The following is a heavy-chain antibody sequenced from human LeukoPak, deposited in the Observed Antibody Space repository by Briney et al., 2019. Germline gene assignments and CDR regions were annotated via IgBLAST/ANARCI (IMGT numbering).Heavy chain of an antibody. CDR2: ISAYNGNT. V-gene: IGHV1-18*01. J-gene: IGHJ4*02. CDR1: GYTFTSYG. Sequence: ASVKVSCKASGYTFTSYGISWVRQAPGQGLEWMGWISAYNGNTNYAQKLQGRVTMTTDTSTSTAYMELRSLRSEDTAVYYCASIRGAVTLDYFDYWGQGTLVTVSS. D-gene: IGHD4-17*01. CDR3: ASIRGAVTLDYFDY.